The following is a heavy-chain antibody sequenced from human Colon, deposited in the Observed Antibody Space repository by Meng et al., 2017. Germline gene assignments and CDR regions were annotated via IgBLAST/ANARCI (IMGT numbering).Heavy chain of an antibody. J-gene: IGHJ4*02. V-gene: IGHV3-30*16. D-gene: IGHD3-22*01. Sequence: GESLKISCVVSGLTFRRYAMHWVRQAPGKGVEWVAVIAYDVGHKDYADSVKGRFTISRDNSLNTLYLQMNSLRAEDTAVYYCARDYNDGSGRFDYWGQGTLVTVSS. CDR2: IAYDVGHK. CDR1: GLTFRRYA. CDR3: ARDYNDGSGRFDY.